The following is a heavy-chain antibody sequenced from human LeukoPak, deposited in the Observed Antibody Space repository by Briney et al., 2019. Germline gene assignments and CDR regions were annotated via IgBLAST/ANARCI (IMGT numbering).Heavy chain of an antibody. CDR3: ATGGVSLRYFDWLLFLD. V-gene: IGHV1-24*01. Sequence: ASVKVSCKVSGYTLTELSMHWVRQAPGKGLEWMGGFDPEDGETIYAQKFQGRVTMTEDTSTDTAYMELSSLRSEDTGVYYCATGGVSLRYFDWLLFLDWGQGTLVTVSS. D-gene: IGHD3-9*01. J-gene: IGHJ4*02. CDR2: FDPEDGET. CDR1: GYTLTELS.